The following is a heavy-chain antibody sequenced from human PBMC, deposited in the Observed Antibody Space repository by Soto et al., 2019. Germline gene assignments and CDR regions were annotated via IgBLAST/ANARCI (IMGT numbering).Heavy chain of an antibody. J-gene: IGHJ4*01. Sequence: PGGSLRLSCAASGFTFRPYTMSWVRQAPGKGLEWVSSIIGGNGDSFYADSVTGRFTISRDISKSTLYLQMNGLRVEDTAIYYCVIDKQPDGAWDIDYRGHGTLVTVSS. CDR3: VIDKQPDGAWDIDY. CDR2: IIGGNGDS. V-gene: IGHV3-23*01. D-gene: IGHD4-17*01. CDR1: GFTFRPYT.